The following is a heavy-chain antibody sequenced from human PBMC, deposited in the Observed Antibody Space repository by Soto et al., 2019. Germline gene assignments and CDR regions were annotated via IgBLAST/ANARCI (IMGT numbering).Heavy chain of an antibody. J-gene: IGHJ6*02. CDR3: ATMKGGYHSYYYGMDV. CDR1: GGTFTSYA. Sequence: QVQLVQSGAEVKKPGASVKVSCKASGGTFTSYAISWERQAPGQGLEWVGWIIPLFGTADYAQKFQGRVTITADESTSTAYMELSSLRSEDTAVYYCATMKGGYHSYYYGMDVWGQGTTVTVSS. CDR2: IIPLFGTA. D-gene: IGHD3-16*02. V-gene: IGHV1-69*12.